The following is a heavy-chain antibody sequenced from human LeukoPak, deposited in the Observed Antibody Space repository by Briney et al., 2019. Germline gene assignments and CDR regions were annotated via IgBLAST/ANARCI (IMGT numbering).Heavy chain of an antibody. Sequence: GGSLRLSCAASGFTFSSYSMNWVRQAPGKGLEWVSYISSSSSTIYYADSVKGRFTISRDNAKNSLYLQTNSLRAEDTAVYYCAREESGSYVWEDAFDIWGQGTMVTVSS. CDR3: AREESGSYVWEDAFDI. J-gene: IGHJ3*02. D-gene: IGHD1-26*01. CDR1: GFTFSSYS. CDR2: ISSSSSTI. V-gene: IGHV3-48*01.